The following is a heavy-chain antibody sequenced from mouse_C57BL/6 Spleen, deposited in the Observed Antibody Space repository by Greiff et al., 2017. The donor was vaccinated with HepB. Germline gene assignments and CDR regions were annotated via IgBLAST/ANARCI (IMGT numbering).Heavy chain of an antibody. D-gene: IGHD2-1*01. J-gene: IGHJ3*01. V-gene: IGHV1-22*01. CDR1: GYTFTDYN. CDR3: ARPAYGNYVGWFAY. CDR2: INPNNGGT. Sequence: VQLQQSGPELVKPGASVKMSCKASGYTFTDYNMHWVKQSHGKSLEWIGYINPNNGGTSYNQKFKGKATLTVNKSSSTAYMELRSLTSEDSAVYYCARPAYGNYVGWFAYWGQGTLVTVSA.